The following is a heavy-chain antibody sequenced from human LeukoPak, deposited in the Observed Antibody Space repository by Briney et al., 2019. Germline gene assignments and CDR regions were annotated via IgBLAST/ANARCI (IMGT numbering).Heavy chain of an antibody. Sequence: SETLSLTCAVSGGSISSSNWWSWARQPPGKGLEWIGEIYHSGSANYNPSLKSRVTISVDKSKNQFSLRLSSVTAADTAVYYCASAGHDGIGYKVCWGQGTLVTVSS. D-gene: IGHD3-22*01. CDR2: IYHSGSA. CDR3: ASAGHDGIGYKVC. CDR1: GGSISSSNW. J-gene: IGHJ4*02. V-gene: IGHV4-4*02.